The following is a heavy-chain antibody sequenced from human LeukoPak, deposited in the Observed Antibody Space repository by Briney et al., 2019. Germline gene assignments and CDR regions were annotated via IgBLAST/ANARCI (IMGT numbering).Heavy chain of an antibody. CDR3: ASGYCGGACRLGGVDM. CDR1: GGSLSSSSYY. CDR2: IYYSGST. V-gene: IGHV4-39*07. D-gene: IGHD2-21*02. J-gene: IGHJ3*02. Sequence: PSETLSLTCTVSGGSLSSSSYYWGWIRQPPGKGLEWIGSIYYSGSTYYNPSLNSRVTISLDTSGNQFSLKLSSVTAADTAVYYCASGYCGGACRLGGVDMWGQGTMVTVSS.